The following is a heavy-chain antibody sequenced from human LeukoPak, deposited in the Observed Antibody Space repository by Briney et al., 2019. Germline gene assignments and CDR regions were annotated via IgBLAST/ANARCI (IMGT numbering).Heavy chain of an antibody. V-gene: IGHV1-2*02. CDR3: ARGDGDGYNFGY. Sequence: ASVKVSCKASGYTFTGYYMHWVRQAPGQGLEWMGWIKPNSGGTNYAQKFQGRVTMTTDTSISTAYMELSRLRSDDTAVYYCARGDGDGYNFGYWGQGTLVTVSS. D-gene: IGHD5-24*01. CDR1: GYTFTGYY. J-gene: IGHJ4*02. CDR2: IKPNSGGT.